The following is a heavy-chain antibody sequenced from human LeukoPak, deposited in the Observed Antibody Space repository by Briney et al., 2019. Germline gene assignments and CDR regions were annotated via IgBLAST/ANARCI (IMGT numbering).Heavy chain of an antibody. CDR1: GYTFTGYY. D-gene: IGHD2-2*01. V-gene: IGHV1-2*02. J-gene: IGHJ5*02. CDR3: ARGPIVVVPAADYHWFDP. Sequence: ASVKVSCKASGYTFTGYYMHWVRQAPGQGLEWMGWINPNSGGTNYAQKFQGRVTMTRDTSISTAYMELSRLRSDDTAVYHCARGPIVVVPAADYHWFDPWGQGTLVTVSS. CDR2: INPNSGGT.